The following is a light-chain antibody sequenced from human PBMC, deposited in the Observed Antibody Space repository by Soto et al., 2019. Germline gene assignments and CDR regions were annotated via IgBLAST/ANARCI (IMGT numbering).Light chain of an antibody. Sequence: EIVMTQSPATLSVSPGERATLSCRASQSVNHNLAWYQQKPGQAPRLLFYGASFSATGVPARFSGSGSGTDFTLTISSLQSEDFAIYYCQQSNNWPYTFGQGTKLEIK. V-gene: IGKV3-15*01. J-gene: IGKJ2*01. CDR3: QQSNNWPYT. CDR2: GAS. CDR1: QSVNHN.